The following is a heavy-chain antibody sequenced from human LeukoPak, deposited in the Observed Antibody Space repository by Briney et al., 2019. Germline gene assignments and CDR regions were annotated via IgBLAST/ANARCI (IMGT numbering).Heavy chain of an antibody. CDR3: ARDRPGIAAAGPYFYLYMDG. V-gene: IGHV1-46*01. D-gene: IGHD6-13*01. CDR1: GYTFTSYY. J-gene: IGHJ6*03. Sequence: ASVKVSCKASGYTFTSYYMHWVRQAPGQGLEWMGIINPSGGSTSYAQKFQGRVTMTRDMSTSTVYMELSSLRSEDTAVYYCARDRPGIAAAGPYFYLYMDGWGKGTTVTVSS. CDR2: INPSGGST.